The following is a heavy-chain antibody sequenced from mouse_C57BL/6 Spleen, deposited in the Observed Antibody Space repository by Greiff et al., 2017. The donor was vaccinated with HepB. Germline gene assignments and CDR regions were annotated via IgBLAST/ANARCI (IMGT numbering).Heavy chain of an antibody. CDR2: IYPGSGST. CDR3: ARKDGYYHYYAMDY. D-gene: IGHD2-3*01. CDR1: GYTFTSYW. J-gene: IGHJ4*01. Sequence: VQLQQPGAELVKPGASVKMSCKASGYTFTSYWITWVKQRPGQGLEWIGDIYPGSGSTNYNEKFKSKATLTVDTSSSTAYMQLSSLTSEDSAVYYCARKDGYYHYYAMDYWGQGTSVTVSS. V-gene: IGHV1-55*01.